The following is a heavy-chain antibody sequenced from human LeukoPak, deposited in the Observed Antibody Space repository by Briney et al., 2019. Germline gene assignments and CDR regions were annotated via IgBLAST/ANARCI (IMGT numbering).Heavy chain of an antibody. J-gene: IGHJ4*02. V-gene: IGHV4-59*01. D-gene: IGHD7-27*01. CDR3: ARETPGAGHFDY. CDR2: IYYSGGT. CDR1: GGSMNYYY. Sequence: SETLSLTCTVSGGSMNYYYWMWIRQPPGKGLEWIGYIYYSGGTHYNPSLKSRVTMLVDTSKNQFSLKLTAVTAADTAVYYCARETPGAGHFDYWGQGSLVTVSS.